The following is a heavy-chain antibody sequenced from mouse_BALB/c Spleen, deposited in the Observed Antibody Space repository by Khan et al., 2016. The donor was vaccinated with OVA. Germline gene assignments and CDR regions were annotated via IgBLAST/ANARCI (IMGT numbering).Heavy chain of an antibody. V-gene: IGHV2-2*02. CDR3: ARNYDYDEGLAY. J-gene: IGHJ3*01. CDR1: GFSLTSYG. CDR2: IWSGGST. Sequence: QVQLKESGPGLVQPSQSLSITCTVSGFSLTSYGVHWVRQSPGKGLEWLGVIWSGGSTDYNAAFISRLSISKDNSKSQVFLKMNSLQANASTRFYCARNYDYDEGLAYWGQGTRVTVSA. D-gene: IGHD2-4*01.